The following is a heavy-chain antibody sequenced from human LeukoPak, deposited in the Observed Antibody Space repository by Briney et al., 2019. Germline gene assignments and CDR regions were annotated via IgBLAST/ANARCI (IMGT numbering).Heavy chain of an antibody. Sequence: ASVKVSCKGSGYTFTGYYLHWVRQAPGQGLEWMGWISPNSGDTKYAQQFQGRLTVTRDTSISTAYMELSSLRSDDTAVYYCARHLTKNSDFWDQGTLVTVSS. J-gene: IGHJ4*02. CDR3: ARHLTKNSDF. CDR2: ISPNSGDT. CDR1: GYTFTGYY. V-gene: IGHV1-2*02. D-gene: IGHD2-2*01.